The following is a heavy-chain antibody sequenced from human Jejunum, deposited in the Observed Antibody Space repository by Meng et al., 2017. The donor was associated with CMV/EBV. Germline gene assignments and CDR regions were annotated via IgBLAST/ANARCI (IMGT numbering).Heavy chain of an antibody. Sequence: QLQQSGPGLVKPSQTLSLTCAISGDSVSSNTVAWNWIRLSPSRCLEWLGRTYYRSKWYSEYTVSVRSRISITPDTSKNQFSLQLTSVTPDDTAVYYCARGEDSSLDYWGQGTLVTVSS. J-gene: IGHJ4*02. CDR2: TYYRSKWYS. CDR3: ARGEDSSLDY. D-gene: IGHD6-13*01. V-gene: IGHV6-1*01. CDR1: GDSVSSNTVA.